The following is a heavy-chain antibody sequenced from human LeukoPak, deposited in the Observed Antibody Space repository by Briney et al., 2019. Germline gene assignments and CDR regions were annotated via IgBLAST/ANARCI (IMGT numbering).Heavy chain of an antibody. Sequence: GGSVRLSCAASGFTFSDDTMNWVRQAPGKGLEYVSSISGSSRHIYYADSVKGRFTISRDNTKSSLYLQMNSLRVEDMAVYYCARGYCGGDCYGDWGQGTLVTVSS. V-gene: IGHV3-21*01. J-gene: IGHJ1*01. CDR2: ISGSSRHI. CDR3: ARGYCGGDCYGD. CDR1: GFTFSDDT. D-gene: IGHD2-21*02.